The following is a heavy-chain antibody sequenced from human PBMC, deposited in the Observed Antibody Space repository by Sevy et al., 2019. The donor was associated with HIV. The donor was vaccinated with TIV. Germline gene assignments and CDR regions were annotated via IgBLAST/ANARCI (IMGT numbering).Heavy chain of an antibody. CDR2: INPNGGGT. D-gene: IGHD2-21*02. Sequence: ASVKVSCTASGYTFTDYYIHWVRQAPGQGLECMGIINPNGGGTNYAQVFQGRVTMTRDTSTSKVYMELSSLRSEDSAVYYCARVDACGGDCYYFDYWGQGTLVTVSS. CDR3: ARVDACGGDCYYFDY. V-gene: IGHV1-46*01. CDR1: GYTFTDYY. J-gene: IGHJ4*02.